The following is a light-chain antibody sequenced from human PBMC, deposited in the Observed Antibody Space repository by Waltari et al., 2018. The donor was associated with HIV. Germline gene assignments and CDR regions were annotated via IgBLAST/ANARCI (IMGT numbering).Light chain of an antibody. J-gene: IGKJ5*01. V-gene: IGKV3-15*01. CDR3: QQYANWPFT. CDR2: DAS. Sequence: EKVMTQSPATLSVSPGERATFTCRASQSVTNNLAWYQQKPGHAPRLLIADASTRATGIPARFSGSGSGTEFTLTISSLQSEDFAVYFCQQYANWPFTFGQGTRLEIK. CDR1: QSVTNN.